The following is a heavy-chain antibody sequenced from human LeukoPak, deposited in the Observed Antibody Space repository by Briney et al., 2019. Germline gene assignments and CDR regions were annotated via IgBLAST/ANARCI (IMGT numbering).Heavy chain of an antibody. CDR2: IYTSGST. CDR1: GGSISSYY. J-gene: IGHJ4*02. CDR3: ARELVRYYYDSSGYYYEGYFDY. Sequence: SETLSLTCTVSGGSISSYYWSWIRQPAGKGLEWIGRIYTSGSTNYNPSLKSRVTMSVDTSKNQFSLQLSSVTAADTAVYYCARELVRYYYDSSGYYYEGYFDYWGQGTLVTVSS. D-gene: IGHD3-22*01. V-gene: IGHV4-4*07.